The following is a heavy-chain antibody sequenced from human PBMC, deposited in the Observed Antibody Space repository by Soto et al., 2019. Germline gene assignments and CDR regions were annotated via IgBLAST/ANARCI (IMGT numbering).Heavy chain of an antibody. CDR1: GFTFSSYG. CDR3: AKARLWGVTGTTSGLDV. V-gene: IGHV3-30*18. CDR2: ISYDGSNK. Sequence: QVQLVESGGGVVQPGRSLRLSCAASGFTFSSYGMHWVRQAPGKGLEWVAVISYDGSNKYYADSVKGRFTISRDNSKNTLYLQMNSLRAEDTAVYYCAKARLWGVTGTTSGLDVWGQGTTVTVSS. D-gene: IGHD1-7*01. J-gene: IGHJ6*02.